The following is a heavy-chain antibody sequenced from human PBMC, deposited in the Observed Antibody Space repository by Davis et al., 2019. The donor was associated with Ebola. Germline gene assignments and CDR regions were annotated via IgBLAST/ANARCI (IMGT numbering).Heavy chain of an antibody. Sequence: GESLKIPCAASGFTFSSYGMHWVRQAPGKGLEWVAFIRYDGSNKYYADSVKGRFTISRDNSKNTLYLQMNSLRAEDTAVYYCARVKRDIAVAEDWGQGTLVTVSS. CDR2: IRYDGSNK. D-gene: IGHD6-19*01. J-gene: IGHJ4*02. V-gene: IGHV3-30*02. CDR3: ARVKRDIAVAED. CDR1: GFTFSSYG.